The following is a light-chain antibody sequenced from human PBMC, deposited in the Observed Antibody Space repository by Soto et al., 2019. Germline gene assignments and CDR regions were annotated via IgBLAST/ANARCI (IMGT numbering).Light chain of an antibody. Sequence: QSVLTQPPSVSGAPGQRVTISCTGSSSNIGANFDVHWYHQLPGTAPKLLIYGNTNRPSGVPDRFSGSKSGASASLAITGLQAEDEADYYCQSYEKSLSGYVFGTGTKLTVL. CDR2: GNT. V-gene: IGLV1-40*01. CDR3: QSYEKSLSGYV. J-gene: IGLJ1*01. CDR1: SSNIGANFD.